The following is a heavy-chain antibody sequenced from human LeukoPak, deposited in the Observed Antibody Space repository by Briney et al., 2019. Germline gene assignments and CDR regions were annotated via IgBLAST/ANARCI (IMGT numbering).Heavy chain of an antibody. D-gene: IGHD1-26*01. CDR1: GGSISSYY. V-gene: IGHV4-59*01. J-gene: IGHJ4*02. Sequence: SETLSLTCTVSGGSISSYYWSWIRQPPGKGLVWIGYIYYSGSTNYNPSLKSRVTISVDTSKNQFSLKLSSVTAADTAVYYCARGYSGSYGRFDYWGQGTLVTVSS. CDR2: IYYSGST. CDR3: ARGYSGSYGRFDY.